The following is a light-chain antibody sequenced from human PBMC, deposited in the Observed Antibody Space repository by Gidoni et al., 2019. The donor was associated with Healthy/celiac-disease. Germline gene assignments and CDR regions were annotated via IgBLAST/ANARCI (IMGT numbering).Light chain of an antibody. CDR3: QSDDSSNHDPWV. CDR2: EDT. V-gene: IGLV6-57*01. J-gene: IGLJ3*02. CDR1: SGSIASNY. Sequence: NFMLTQPHSVSQSPGKTVTISCTRSSGSIASNYVQWYQQRPGSSPTTVIYEDTQRPSGVPDRFSGSIDSSSNSASLTISGLKTEDEADYYCQSDDSSNHDPWVFGGGTKLTVL.